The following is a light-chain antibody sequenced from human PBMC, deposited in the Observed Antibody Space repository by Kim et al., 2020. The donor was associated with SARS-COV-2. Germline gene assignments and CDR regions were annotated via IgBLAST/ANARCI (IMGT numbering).Light chain of an antibody. CDR2: KAS. V-gene: IGKV1-5*03. Sequence: DIQMTQSPSTLSVSIGDRVTITCRASQTINNWLAWYQQKPGKAPKLLIYKASSLESGVPSRFSGSGSGTEFTLTISSLQPDDFAIYYCQQYNSYSYTFGQGTKLEI. CDR3: QQYNSYSYT. CDR1: QTINNW. J-gene: IGKJ2*01.